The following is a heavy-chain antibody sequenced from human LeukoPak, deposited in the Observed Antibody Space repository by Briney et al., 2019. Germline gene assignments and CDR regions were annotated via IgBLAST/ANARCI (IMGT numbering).Heavy chain of an antibody. CDR1: GGSFSGYY. J-gene: IGHJ5*02. CDR3: AGEEARGVSP. Sequence: PSETLSLTCAVYGGSFSGYYWSWIRQPPGKGLEWIGEINHSGSTNYNPSLKSRVTISVDTSKNQFSLKLSSVTAADTAVYYCAGEEARGVSPWGQGTLVTVSS. V-gene: IGHV4-34*01. CDR2: INHSGST. D-gene: IGHD2-8*02.